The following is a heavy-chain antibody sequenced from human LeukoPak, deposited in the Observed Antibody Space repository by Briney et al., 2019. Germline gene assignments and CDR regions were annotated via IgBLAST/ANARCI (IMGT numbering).Heavy chain of an antibody. J-gene: IGHJ5*02. CDR2: ISGSGGST. Sequence: GGSLRLSCAASGFTFSSYAMSWVRQAPGKGLEWVSAISGSGGSTYYADSVKGRFTISRDNSKNTLYLQMNSLRAEDTAVYYCAKDPRSGVVARNWFDPWGQGTLVTVSS. D-gene: IGHD3-3*01. V-gene: IGHV3-23*01. CDR1: GFTFSSYA. CDR3: AKDPRSGVVARNWFDP.